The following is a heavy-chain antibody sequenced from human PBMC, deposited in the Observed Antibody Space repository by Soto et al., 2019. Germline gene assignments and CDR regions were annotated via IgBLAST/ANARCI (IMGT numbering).Heavy chain of an antibody. Sequence: SETLSLTCTVSGGSISSSSYYWGWIRQPPGKGLEWIGSIYYSGSTYYNPSLKSRVTISVDTSKNQFSLKLSSVTAADTAVYYCARFLGYCSGGSCYVDYWGQGTLVTVSS. D-gene: IGHD2-15*01. CDR2: IYYSGST. CDR3: ARFLGYCSGGSCYVDY. CDR1: GGSISSSSYY. J-gene: IGHJ4*02. V-gene: IGHV4-39*01.